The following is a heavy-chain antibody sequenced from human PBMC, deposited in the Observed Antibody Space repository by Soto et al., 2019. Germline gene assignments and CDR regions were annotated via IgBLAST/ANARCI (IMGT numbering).Heavy chain of an antibody. J-gene: IGHJ6*02. CDR2: IWYDGSNK. CDR3: ARDDSGVVIALRYYYRMDV. V-gene: IGHV3-33*01. CDR1: GFTFSSYG. D-gene: IGHD3-3*01. Sequence: PGGSLRLSCAASGFTFSSYGMHWVRQAPGKGLEWVAVIWYDGSNKYYADSVKGRFTISRDNSKNTLYLQMNSLRAEDTAVYYCARDDSGVVIALRYYYRMDVWGQVTTVPVSS.